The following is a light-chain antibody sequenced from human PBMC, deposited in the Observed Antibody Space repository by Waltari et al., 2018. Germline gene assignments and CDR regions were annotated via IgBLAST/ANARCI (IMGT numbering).Light chain of an antibody. J-gene: IGLJ1*01. Sequence: QSALTQPASVSGSPGQSITISCSGTDTAVGSYDFFSWYQQHPGKAPHPIIYEVSNRPSGISNRFSASKSGNTASLTISGLQAEDEADYYCSSYTTSSAPGVFGTGTRVTVL. CDR2: EVS. CDR1: DTAVGSYDF. V-gene: IGLV2-14*01. CDR3: SSYTTSSAPGV.